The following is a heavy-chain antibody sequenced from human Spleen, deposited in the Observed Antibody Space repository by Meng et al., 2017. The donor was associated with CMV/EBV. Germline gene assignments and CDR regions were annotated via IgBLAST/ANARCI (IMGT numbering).Heavy chain of an antibody. V-gene: IGHV5-51*01. J-gene: IGHJ4*02. D-gene: IGHD1-7*01. Sequence: GESLKISCRGSEYNFTRHWIGWVRQMPGKGLEWMGIIYPGDSDTIYSPSFQGQVTLSVDKSKTTAYLHWSSLKASDTAVYYCARCRSGTTGELDYWGQGTLVTVS. CDR1: EYNFTRHW. CDR3: ARCRSGTTGELDY. CDR2: IYPGDSDT.